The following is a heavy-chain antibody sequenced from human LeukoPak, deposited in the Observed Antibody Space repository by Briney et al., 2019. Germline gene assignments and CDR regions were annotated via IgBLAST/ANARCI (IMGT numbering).Heavy chain of an antibody. CDR3: ARGSNWNDVWSVYDY. Sequence: ASVKVSCKASGYTFTGYYMHWVRQAPGQGLEWMGWINPNSGGTNYAQKFQGWVTMTRDTSISTAYMELSRLRSDDTAMYYCARGSNWNDVWSVYDYWGQGTLVTVSS. CDR1: GYTFTGYY. CDR2: INPNSGGT. D-gene: IGHD1-20*01. J-gene: IGHJ4*02. V-gene: IGHV1-2*04.